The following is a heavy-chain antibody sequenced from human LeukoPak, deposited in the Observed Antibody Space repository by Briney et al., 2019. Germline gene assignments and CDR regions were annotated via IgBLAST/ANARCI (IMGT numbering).Heavy chain of an antibody. D-gene: IGHD3-22*01. CDR3: ATLNYYDSSGY. V-gene: IGHV3-30-3*01. Sequence: PGRSLRLSCAASGFTFSSYAMHWVRQAPGKGLEWVAVMSYEGSNKYYADSVKGRFTISRDNSKNTLYLQMNSLRAEDTAVYYCATLNYYDSSGYWGQGTLVTVSS. J-gene: IGHJ4*02. CDR2: MSYEGSNK. CDR1: GFTFSSYA.